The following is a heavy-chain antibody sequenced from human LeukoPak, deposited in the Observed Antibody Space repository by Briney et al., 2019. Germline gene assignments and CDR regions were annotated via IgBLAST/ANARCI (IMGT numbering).Heavy chain of an antibody. Sequence: ASVKVSCKASGYTFTSYDINWVRQATGQGLEWMGWMNPNSGNTGYAQKFQGRVTMTRNTSISTAYMELSSLRSEDTAVYYCARLGDSSGYYHIDSWGQGTQVTVSS. CDR1: GYTFTSYD. CDR3: ARLGDSSGYYHIDS. J-gene: IGHJ4*02. CDR2: MNPNSGNT. V-gene: IGHV1-8*01. D-gene: IGHD3-22*01.